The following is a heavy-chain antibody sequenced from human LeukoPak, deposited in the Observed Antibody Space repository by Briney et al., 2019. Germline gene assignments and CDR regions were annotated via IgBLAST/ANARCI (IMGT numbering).Heavy chain of an antibody. CDR1: GYTFASYD. J-gene: IGHJ3*02. CDR2: MNPNSGNT. Sequence: GASVKVSCKASGYTFASYDINWVRQATGQGLEWMGWMNPNSGNTGYAQKFQGRVTITRNTSISTAYMELSSPRSEDTAVYYCARYGVAEGAFDIWGQGTMVTVSS. V-gene: IGHV1-8*03. D-gene: IGHD6-19*01. CDR3: ARYGVAEGAFDI.